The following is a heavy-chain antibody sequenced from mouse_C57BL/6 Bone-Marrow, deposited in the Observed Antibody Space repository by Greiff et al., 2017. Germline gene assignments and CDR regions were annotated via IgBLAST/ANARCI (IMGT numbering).Heavy chain of an antibody. CDR3: TPSIRFDY. J-gene: IGHJ2*01. CDR1: GFNIKDDY. CDR2: IDPENGDT. V-gene: IGHV14-4*01. Sequence: VQLQQSGAELVRPGASVKLSCTASGFNIKDDYMHWVKQRPEQGLEWIGWIDPENGDTEYASKFQGKATITADTSSNTAYLQLSSLTSEDTAVYYCTPSIRFDYWGQGTTLTVSS.